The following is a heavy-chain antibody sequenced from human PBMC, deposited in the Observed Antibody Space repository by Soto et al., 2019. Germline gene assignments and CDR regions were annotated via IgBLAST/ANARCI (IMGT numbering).Heavy chain of an antibody. CDR3: VGDVGQQPHRY. D-gene: IGHD6-13*01. J-gene: IGHJ4*02. Sequence: GGSLRLSCAASGFSVTSNYMTWVRQSPGKGLEWVSVLYSGGTTYYADPVKGRFTISRDNSKNTLYLQMNSLRADDTAMYYCVGDVGQQPHRYWGQGTLVTVSS. CDR1: GFSVTSNY. V-gene: IGHV3-66*01. CDR2: LYSGGTT.